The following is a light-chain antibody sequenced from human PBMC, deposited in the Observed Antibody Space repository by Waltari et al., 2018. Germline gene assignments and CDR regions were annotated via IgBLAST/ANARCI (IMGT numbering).Light chain of an antibody. J-gene: IGKJ4*01. CDR1: EDIKNY. CDR2: AAS. CDR3: QQYHSLLS. V-gene: IGKV1-33*01. Sequence: DIQMTQSPSSLSASVGDRVTITCQASEDIKNYLNWYQQKPGTAPKLLIYAASNLQTGVPSRFSGGGFGTDFTLTISGLQPEDIATYFCQQYHSLLSFGGGTKV.